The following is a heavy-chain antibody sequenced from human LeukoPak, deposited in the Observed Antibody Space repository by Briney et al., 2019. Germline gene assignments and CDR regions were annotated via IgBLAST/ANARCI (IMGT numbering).Heavy chain of an antibody. CDR1: GFTFGNYA. V-gene: IGHV3-23*01. CDR3: TKAPLRSCSGAFCYPFDY. CDR2: TVGGRPDT. Sequence: GGSLRLSCAASGFTFGNYAMSWVRQTPGKGLEWVAATVGGRPDTYHAESVKGRFTVSRDDSRDTLFLQMNRLSVDDTAIYYCTKAPLRSCSGAFCYPFDYWDQGTLVTVSS. J-gene: IGHJ4*02. D-gene: IGHD2-8*02.